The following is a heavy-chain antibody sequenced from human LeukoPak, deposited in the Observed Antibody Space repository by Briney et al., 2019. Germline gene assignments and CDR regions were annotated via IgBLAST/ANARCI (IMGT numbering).Heavy chain of an antibody. V-gene: IGHV5-51*01. Sequence: GEPLNTSGKASGYSFTTYWSGGVRRIPGRGLEWMGKFYTGDSDTRYSPSFQGQVTISAEKSISTADLQWSSLKASDTAMYYCARRRGCSGSYFPDPFDYWGQGTLVTVSS. D-gene: IGHD3-10*02. CDR3: ARRRGCSGSYFPDPFDY. CDR2: FYTGDSDT. CDR1: GYSFTTYW. J-gene: IGHJ4*02.